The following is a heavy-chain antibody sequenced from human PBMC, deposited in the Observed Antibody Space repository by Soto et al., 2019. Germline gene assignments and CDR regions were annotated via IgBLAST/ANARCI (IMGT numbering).Heavy chain of an antibody. V-gene: IGHV3-53*01. CDR3: HVWESPFDF. CDR1: GLTVADKY. CDR2: IFGGGRR. D-gene: IGHD1-26*01. Sequence: VGSLRLSCAATGLTVADKYMHWVRQVPGKGLEWVAIIFGGGRRYYAYSVKGRLSVSRDTSKNTANLQMNRLTVDDTAVYCCHVWESPFDFWGQGIQVTVSS. J-gene: IGHJ4*02.